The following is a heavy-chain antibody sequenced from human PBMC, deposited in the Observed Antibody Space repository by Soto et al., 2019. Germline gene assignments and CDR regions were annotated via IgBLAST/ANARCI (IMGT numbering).Heavy chain of an antibody. Sequence: EVQLVESGGGLVQPGRSRRLSFAASGFTFVDYAMHWFRQFPGKGLEWVSGINWNSGSIGYGDSVKGRFAISRDNAKNSLHLQMNSLSAEDTAFYYCVKDESINWYSGHFRHWGQGTLVTVSS. J-gene: IGHJ1*01. CDR1: GFTFVDYA. V-gene: IGHV3-9*01. D-gene: IGHD6-13*01. CDR2: INWNSGSI. CDR3: VKDESINWYSGHFRH.